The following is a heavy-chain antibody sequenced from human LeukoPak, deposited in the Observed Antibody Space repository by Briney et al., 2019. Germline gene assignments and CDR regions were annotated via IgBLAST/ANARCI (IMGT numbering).Heavy chain of an antibody. J-gene: IGHJ4*02. CDR1: RFIFSDYF. CDR3: ARDPGSGIAAAGHFDS. V-gene: IGHV3-66*01. Sequence: GGSLRLSCAASRFIFSDYFMSWVRQAPGKGLEWVSFIYSGGITYYADSVKGRFTISRDNSKNTLYLQMNSLRAEDTAVYYCARDPGSGIAAAGHFDSWGQGTLVTVSS. CDR2: IYSGGIT. D-gene: IGHD6-13*01.